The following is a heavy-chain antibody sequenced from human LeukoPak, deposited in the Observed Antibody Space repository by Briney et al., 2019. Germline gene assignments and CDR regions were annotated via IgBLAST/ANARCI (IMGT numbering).Heavy chain of an antibody. CDR3: ATCGSSLKYYYGMDV. V-gene: IGHV3-74*01. CDR2: INSDGSST. J-gene: IGHJ6*02. D-gene: IGHD1-26*01. Sequence: GGSLRLSCAASGFTFSSYWMHWVRQAPGKGLVWVSRINSDGSSTSYADSVKGRFTISRDNAKNTLYLQMNSLRAEDTAVYYCATCGSSLKYYYGMDVWGQGTTVTVSS. CDR1: GFTFSSYW.